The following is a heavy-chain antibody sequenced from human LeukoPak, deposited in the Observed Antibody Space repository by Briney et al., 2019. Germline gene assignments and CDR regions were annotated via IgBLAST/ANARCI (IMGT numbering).Heavy chain of an antibody. CDR1: GFPFSGYW. V-gene: IGHV3-74*01. CDR3: ARSASGYDA. Sequence: GGSLRLSCAASGFPFSGYWMHWVRQAPGKGLVWVSRIDDDGAGTTYADSVKGRFTISRDNAKNTLYLQMNSLSVEDTAVYYCARSASGYDAWGQGTLVTVSS. D-gene: IGHD5-12*01. J-gene: IGHJ5*02. CDR2: IDDDGAGT.